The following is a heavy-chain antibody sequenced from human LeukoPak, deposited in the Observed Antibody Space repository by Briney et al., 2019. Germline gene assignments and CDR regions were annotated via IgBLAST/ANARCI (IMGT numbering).Heavy chain of an antibody. D-gene: IGHD3-22*01. CDR1: GYTFTRND. Sequence: ASVKVSCKTSGYTFTRNDINWVRQATGQGLEWMGWMNPNSGNSGYAQKFQGRVTITRDNSISTAYMELNSLTSEDTAVYYCARAISDSTGYYAYYFDSWGQGALVTVSS. CDR3: ARAISDSTGYYAYYFDS. J-gene: IGHJ4*02. V-gene: IGHV1-8*03. CDR2: MNPNSGNS.